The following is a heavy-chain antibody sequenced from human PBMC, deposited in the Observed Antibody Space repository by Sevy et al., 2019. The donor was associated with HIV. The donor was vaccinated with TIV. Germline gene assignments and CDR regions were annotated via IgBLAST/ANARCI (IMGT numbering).Heavy chain of an antibody. D-gene: IGHD6-6*01. Sequence: EGSLRLSCAASGFTFSAYWMAWVRQAPGKALEWVANLDQDGGEKYPVDSVKGRFTISRDNAKNSLYLQMNSVRVEDTGIYYSAIDAWRCLVNWGRGTMVTVSS. V-gene: IGHV3-7*01. J-gene: IGHJ3*01. CDR2: LDQDGGEK. CDR3: AIDAWRCLVN. CDR1: GFTFSAYW.